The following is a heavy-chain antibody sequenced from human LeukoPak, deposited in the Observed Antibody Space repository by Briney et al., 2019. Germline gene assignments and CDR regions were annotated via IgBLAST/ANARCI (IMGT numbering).Heavy chain of an antibody. Sequence: GGSLRLSCAASGFTFSSYSMNWVRQAPGKGLEWVSSISSSSSYIYYADSVKGRFTISRDNAKNSLYLQMNSLRAEDTAVYYCEREVTTVVTRFFDYWGQGPLVSVSS. CDR3: EREVTTVVTRFFDY. D-gene: IGHD4-23*01. J-gene: IGHJ4*02. V-gene: IGHV3-21*01. CDR2: ISSSSSYI. CDR1: GFTFSSYS.